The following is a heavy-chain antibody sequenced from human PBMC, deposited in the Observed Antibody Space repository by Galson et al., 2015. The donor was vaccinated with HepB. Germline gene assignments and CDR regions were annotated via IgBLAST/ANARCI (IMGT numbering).Heavy chain of an antibody. CDR3: ARGYSNLDY. CDR2: ISRNSSYI. V-gene: IGHV3-21*04. D-gene: IGHD4-11*01. J-gene: IGHJ4*02. Sequence: SLRLSCAASGFTLRSYNMNRVRQALGRGLEWVPSISRNSSYIYYADLVKGRFTISRDNAKNSLFLQMNSLRAEDTAVYYCARGYSNLDYWGQGTLVTVSS. CDR1: GFTLRSYN.